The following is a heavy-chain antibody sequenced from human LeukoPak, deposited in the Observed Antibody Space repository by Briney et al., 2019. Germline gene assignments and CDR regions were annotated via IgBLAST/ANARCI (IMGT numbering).Heavy chain of an antibody. D-gene: IGHD2-21*02. J-gene: IGHJ4*02. CDR3: TTDHIVVVTAIDDY. V-gene: IGHV3-15*01. CDR2: IKGKTDGGTT. CDR1: GFTFSNAW. Sequence: AGSLRLSCAASGFTFSNAWMSWVRQAPGKGLEWVGRIKGKTDGGTTDYAAPVKGRFTISRDDSKNTLYLQMNSLKTEDTAVYYCTTDHIVVVTAIDDYWGQGTLVTVSS.